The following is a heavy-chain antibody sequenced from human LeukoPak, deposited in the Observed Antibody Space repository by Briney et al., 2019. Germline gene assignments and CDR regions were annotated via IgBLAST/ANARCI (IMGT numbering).Heavy chain of an antibody. CDR2: IIPILGIA. J-gene: IGHJ4*02. Sequence: SVKVSCKASGYTFTSYGISWVRQAPGQGLEWMGRIIPILGIANYAQKFQGRVTITADKSTSTAYMELSSLRSEDTAVYYCARDNGGQQQLALDYWGQGTLVTVSS. D-gene: IGHD6-13*01. CDR3: ARDNGGQQQLALDY. V-gene: IGHV1-69*04. CDR1: GYTFTSYG.